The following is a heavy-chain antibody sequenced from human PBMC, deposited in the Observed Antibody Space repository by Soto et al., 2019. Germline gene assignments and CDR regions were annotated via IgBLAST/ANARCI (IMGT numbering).Heavy chain of an antibody. D-gene: IGHD6-6*01. CDR1: GGSISSSNW. CDR3: GRLLVCSSVVLCH. J-gene: IGHJ4*02. V-gene: IGHV4-4*02. Sequence: QVQLQESGPGLVKPSGTLSLTCAVSGGSISSSNWWSWVRQPPGKGLEWNGEIYHSGSTNYNPSHQKPVHNTGSQAQNQFLLDPNPGTPADPGGLYRGRLLVCSSVVLCHLGPGTLVTVSS. CDR2: IYHSGST.